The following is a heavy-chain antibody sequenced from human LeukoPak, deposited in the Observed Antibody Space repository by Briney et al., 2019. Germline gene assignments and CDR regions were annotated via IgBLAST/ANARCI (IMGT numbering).Heavy chain of an antibody. CDR3: ARHERAFDAFDI. CDR2: IYYGGTT. CDR1: GGSISSSSYF. J-gene: IGHJ3*02. Sequence: PSETLSLTCAVSGGSISSSSYFWGWIRQPPGKGLEWIGSIYYGGTTYYNPSLKSRVTVSVDTSKNQFSLKLTSVTAAGTAVYYCARHERAFDAFDIWGQGTMVTVTS. D-gene: IGHD3-3*02. V-gene: IGHV4-39*01.